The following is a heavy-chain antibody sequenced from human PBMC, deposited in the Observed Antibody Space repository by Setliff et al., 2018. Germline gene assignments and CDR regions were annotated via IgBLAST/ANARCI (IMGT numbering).Heavy chain of an antibody. CDR3: AKVLDTTGYYYFDF. Sequence: GESLKISCVASGYTFSSYAIHWVRQAPGKGLEWVALISWDGTKTSYTDSVRGRFTISRDGSKSTLYLDMSSLRSEDTAVYYCAKVLDTTGYYYFDFWGQGTLVTVSS. D-gene: IGHD3-22*01. CDR2: ISWDGTKT. V-gene: IGHV3-30*18. CDR1: GYTFSSYA. J-gene: IGHJ4*02.